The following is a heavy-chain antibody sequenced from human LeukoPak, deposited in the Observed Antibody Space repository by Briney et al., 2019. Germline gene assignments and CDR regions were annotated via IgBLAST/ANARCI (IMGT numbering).Heavy chain of an antibody. J-gene: IGHJ3*02. V-gene: IGHV1-69*04. CDR1: GGTFSSYA. CDR3: ARRPPHGAFDI. Sequence: ASVKVSCKASGGTFSSYAISWVRQAPGQGLEWMGRIIPILGIANYAQKFQGRVTITADKSTSTAYMELSSLRSEDTAVYYCARRPPHGAFDIWGQGTMVTVSS. CDR2: IIPILGIA.